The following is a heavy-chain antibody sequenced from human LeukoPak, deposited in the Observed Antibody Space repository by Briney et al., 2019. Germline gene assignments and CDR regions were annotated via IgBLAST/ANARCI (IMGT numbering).Heavy chain of an antibody. CDR2: TNQGGSQK. Sequence: GGSLRLSCAASGFTFSSYAMSWVRQAPGKGLEWVANTNQGGSQKDYVDSVKGRISISRDNAKSSLYLQMNSLRAEDTAVYYCVRVFRDYVEAFDIWGQGTLVTVSS. J-gene: IGHJ3*02. CDR3: VRVFRDYVEAFDI. CDR1: GFTFSSYA. D-gene: IGHD4-17*01. V-gene: IGHV3-7*01.